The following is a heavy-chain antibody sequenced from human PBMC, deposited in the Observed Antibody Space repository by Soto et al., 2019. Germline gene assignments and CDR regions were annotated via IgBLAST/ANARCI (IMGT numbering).Heavy chain of an antibody. D-gene: IGHD3-3*01. V-gene: IGHV1-3*01. CDR2: ISPGNGNA. Sequence: QVQLVQSGAEVKKPGASVTVSCKTSGYSFSNYTIHWVRQAPGQSLEWMGWISPGNGNAKYSQRFQGRVTFTSDTSAMTVYMELSSLRSEDTAVYYCASFPFGVATLDYWGQGTLVIVSS. CDR3: ASFPFGVATLDY. J-gene: IGHJ4*02. CDR1: GYSFSNYT.